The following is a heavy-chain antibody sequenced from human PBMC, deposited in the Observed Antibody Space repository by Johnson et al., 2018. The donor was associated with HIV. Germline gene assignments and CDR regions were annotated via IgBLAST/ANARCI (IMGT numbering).Heavy chain of an antibody. J-gene: IGHJ3*02. CDR2: IRWNRRIT. CDR3: ARDRAWGDNVVVAAYGAFDI. Sequence: QLVESGGGLEQPGRSLRVSCAVSGFTFDDHVTLWVRQAPGKGLEWVSGIRWNRRITYYADSVKGRFTISRDNSKNTLYLQMNSLRAEDTAVYYCARDRAWGDNVVVAAYGAFDIWGQGTMVTVSS. D-gene: IGHD2-15*01. CDR1: GFTFDDHV. V-gene: IGHV3-9*01.